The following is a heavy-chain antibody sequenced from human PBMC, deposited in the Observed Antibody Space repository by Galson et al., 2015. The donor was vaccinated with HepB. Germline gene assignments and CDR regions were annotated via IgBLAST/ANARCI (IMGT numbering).Heavy chain of an antibody. V-gene: IGHV3-53*01. CDR3: ARDLAVDLRQIYYYYGMDV. CDR1: GFTVSSNY. Sequence: SLRLSCAASGFTVSSNYMSWVRQAPGKGLEWVSVIYSGGSTYYADSVKGRFTISRDNSKNTLYLQMNSLRAEDTAVYYCARDLAVDLRQIYYYYGMDVWGQGTTVTVSS. CDR2: IYSGGST. D-gene: IGHD6-19*01. J-gene: IGHJ6*02.